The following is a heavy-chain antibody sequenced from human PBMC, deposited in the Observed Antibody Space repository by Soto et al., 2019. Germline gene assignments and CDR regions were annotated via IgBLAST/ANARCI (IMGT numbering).Heavy chain of an antibody. V-gene: IGHV3-30-3*01. D-gene: IGHD6-19*01. CDR1: GFTFSSYA. CDR3: ARDSRRVRWMVGPDY. J-gene: IGHJ4*02. Sequence: QVQLVESGGGVVQPGRSLRLSCAASGFTFSSYAMHWVRQAPGKGLEWVAVISYDGSNKYYADSVKGRFTISRDNSKNTLYLQMNRLRAEDTAVYYCARDSRRVRWMVGPDYWGQGTLVTVSS. CDR2: ISYDGSNK.